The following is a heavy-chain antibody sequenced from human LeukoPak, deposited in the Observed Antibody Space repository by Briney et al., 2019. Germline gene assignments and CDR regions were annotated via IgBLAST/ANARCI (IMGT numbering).Heavy chain of an antibody. CDR3: ARAYLQGAFDI. CDR2: ISYDGSTK. CDR1: GFTFSSYA. V-gene: IGHV3-30*04. J-gene: IGHJ3*02. Sequence: GGSLRLSCAASGFTFSSYAMHWVRQAPGKGLEWVAVISYDGSTKYYADSVKGRFTNSRDNSKNTLYLQMNSLRAEDTAGYYCARAYLQGAFDIWGQGTMVTVSS.